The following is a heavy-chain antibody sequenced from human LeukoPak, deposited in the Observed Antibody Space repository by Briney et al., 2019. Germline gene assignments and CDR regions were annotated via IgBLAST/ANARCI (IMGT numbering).Heavy chain of an antibody. CDR3: ATGITIFGVVMGHDY. CDR2: ISSSSSYI. D-gene: IGHD3-3*01. CDR1: GFTFRTYS. J-gene: IGHJ4*02. Sequence: GGSLRLSCVASGFTFRTYSMNWVRQAPGKGLEWVSSISSSSSYIYYADSVKGRFTISRDNAKNSLYLQMNSLRAEDAAVYYCATGITIFGVVMGHDYWGQGTLVTVSS. V-gene: IGHV3-21*01.